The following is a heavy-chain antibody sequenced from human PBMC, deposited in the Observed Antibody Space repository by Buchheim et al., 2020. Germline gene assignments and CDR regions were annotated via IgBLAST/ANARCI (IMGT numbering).Heavy chain of an antibody. CDR1: RFTFSTYA. V-gene: IGHV3-30*18. CDR2: ISTDGNHQ. Sequence: QVQLVESGGGVVQPGESLRLSCAASRFTFSTYAMHWVRQAPDRGLEWVGVISTDGNHQFYADSVRGRFTISRDNSKNTLFLEMDSLGHEDTAVYYCAKDLRPGQSSGWYDCWGQGTL. D-gene: IGHD6-13*01. CDR3: AKDLRPGQSSGWYDC. J-gene: IGHJ4*02.